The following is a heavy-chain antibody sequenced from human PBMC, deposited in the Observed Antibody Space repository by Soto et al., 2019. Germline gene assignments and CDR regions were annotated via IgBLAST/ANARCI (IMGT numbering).Heavy chain of an antibody. V-gene: IGHV3-21*01. D-gene: IGHD3-10*01. J-gene: IGHJ6*02. Sequence: GGSLRLSCAASGFTFSSYSMNWVRQAPGKGLEWVSSISSSSSYIYYADSVKGRFTISRDNAKNSPYLQMNSLRAEDTAVYYCARSGSGSYYTPDYYYYYGMDVWGQGTTVTVSS. CDR3: ARSGSGSYYTPDYYYYYGMDV. CDR1: GFTFSSYS. CDR2: ISSSSSYI.